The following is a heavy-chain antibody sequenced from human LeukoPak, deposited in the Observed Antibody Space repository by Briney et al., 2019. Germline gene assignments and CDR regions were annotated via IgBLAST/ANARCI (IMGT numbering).Heavy chain of an antibody. CDR3: ARVRGGYSELPFDY. CDR1: GYSISSGYY. V-gene: IGHV4-38-2*02. D-gene: IGHD5-18*01. J-gene: IGHJ4*02. Sequence: SETLSLTCTVSGYSISSGYYWGWIRQPPGKGLEWIGSIYHSGSTYYNPSLKSRVTISVDTSKNQFSLKLSSVTAADTAVYYCARVRGGYSELPFDYWGQGTLVTVSS. CDR2: IYHSGST.